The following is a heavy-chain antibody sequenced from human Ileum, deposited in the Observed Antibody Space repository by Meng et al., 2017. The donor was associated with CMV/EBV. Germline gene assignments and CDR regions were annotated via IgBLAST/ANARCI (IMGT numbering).Heavy chain of an antibody. CDR3: ARYRHYGMDV. CDR2: IYSGGTT. J-gene: IGHJ6*02. V-gene: IGHV3-53*01. CDR1: GFTFSSYA. D-gene: IGHD1-26*01. Sequence: GESLKISCAASGFTFSSYAMNWVRQAPGKGLEWVSVIYSGGTTYCADSVKGRITISRDNSKNTLNLQMNSLRVEDTAVYYCARYRHYGMDVWGQGTTVTVSS.